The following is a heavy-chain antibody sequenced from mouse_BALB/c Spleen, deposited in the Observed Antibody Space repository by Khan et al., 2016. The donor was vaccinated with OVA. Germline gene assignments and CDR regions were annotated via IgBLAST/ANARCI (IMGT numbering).Heavy chain of an antibody. D-gene: IGHD2-14*01. Sequence: VQLQESGAELARPGASVKMSCKASGYTFTSYTMHWVKQRPGQGLEWIGYINPSNDYTNYNQNFKDKATLIVDKSSSTAYMQLSSLTSEDSSVYYCVRGGALHRSGGWFGYWGQGNLVNFSA. CDR2: INPSNDYT. V-gene: IGHV1-4*01. CDR3: VRGGALHRSGGWFGY. J-gene: IGHJ3*01. CDR1: GYTFTSYT.